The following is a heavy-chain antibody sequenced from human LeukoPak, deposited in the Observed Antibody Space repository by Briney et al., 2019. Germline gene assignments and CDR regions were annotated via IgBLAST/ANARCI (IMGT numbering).Heavy chain of an antibody. CDR2: IYTSGST. J-gene: IGHJ4*02. CDR3: ARDDYGGNSGY. CDR1: GGSISSGSYY. V-gene: IGHV4-61*02. D-gene: IGHD4-23*01. Sequence: NTSQTLSLTCTVSGGSISSGSYYWSWIRQPAGKGLEWIGRIYTSGSTNYNPSLKSRVTISVDTSKNQFSLKLSSVTAADTAVYYCARDDYGGNSGYWGQGTLVTVSS.